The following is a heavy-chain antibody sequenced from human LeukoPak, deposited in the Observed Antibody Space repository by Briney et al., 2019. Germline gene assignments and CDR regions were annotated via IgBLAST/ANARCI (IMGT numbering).Heavy chain of an antibody. J-gene: IGHJ4*02. D-gene: IGHD3-10*01. V-gene: IGHV3-23*01. CDR1: GFIFRNHA. CDR3: AKSLGNQGVIDY. Sequence: GGSLRLSCAASGFIFRNHAMNWVRQAPGQGLEWVSGVSASGGSTFNTDFVKGRFSISRDNSKNTLYLEMNSLRPEDTALYYCAKSLGNQGVIDYWGQGTLVTVSS. CDR2: VSASGGST.